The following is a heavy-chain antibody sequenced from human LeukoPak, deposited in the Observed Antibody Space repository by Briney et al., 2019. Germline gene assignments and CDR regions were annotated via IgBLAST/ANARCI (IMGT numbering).Heavy chain of an antibody. CDR3: ARSAYCGGDCYLTDY. D-gene: IGHD2-21*02. V-gene: IGHV3-30-3*01. CDR1: GFTFSSYA. Sequence: PGGSLRLSCAASGFTFSSYAMHWVRQAPGKGLEWVAVISYDGSNKYYADSVKGRSTISRDNSKNTLYLQMNSLRAEDTAVYYCARSAYCGGDCYLTDYWGQGTLVTVSS. J-gene: IGHJ4*02. CDR2: ISYDGSNK.